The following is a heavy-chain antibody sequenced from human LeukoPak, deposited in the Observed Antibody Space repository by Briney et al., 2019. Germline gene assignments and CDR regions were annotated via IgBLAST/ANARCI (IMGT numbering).Heavy chain of an antibody. D-gene: IGHD6-13*01. CDR1: GDSISSSSSY. V-gene: IGHV4-61*02. J-gene: IGHJ4*02. CDR3: ARDLMYSSTWETFN. Sequence: PSETLSLTCSVSGDSISSSSSYWGWIRQPAGKGLEWIGRIYTGGSTNYNPSLKSRVTMSLDTSKNQFSLKLTSVTAADTAVYYCARDLMYSSTWETFNWGQGTLVTVSS. CDR2: IYTGGST.